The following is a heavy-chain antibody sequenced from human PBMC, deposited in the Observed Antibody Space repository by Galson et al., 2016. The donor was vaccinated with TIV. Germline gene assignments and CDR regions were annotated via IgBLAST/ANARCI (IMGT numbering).Heavy chain of an antibody. D-gene: IGHD5-18*01. CDR3: ARAPGYSGYSYGYFDS. Sequence: QSGAEVKKPGESLKISCKASGYSLSSFWVGWVRQTPGKDLEWMGIIYPRDSDIKYSPSFQGQVTISADESVSTAYLQWSSLKASDTAIYYCARAPGYSGYSYGYFDSWGQGTLVTVSS. CDR2: IYPRDSDI. J-gene: IGHJ4*02. V-gene: IGHV5-51*03. CDR1: GYSLSSFW.